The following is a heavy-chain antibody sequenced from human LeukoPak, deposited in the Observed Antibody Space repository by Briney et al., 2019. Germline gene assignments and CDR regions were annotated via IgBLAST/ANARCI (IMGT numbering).Heavy chain of an antibody. CDR1: GFTVSSNY. D-gene: IGHD6-25*01. V-gene: IGHV3-66*01. CDR3: ARDRAAGYADAFDI. Sequence: PGGSLRLSCAASGFTVSSNYMNWVRQAPGKGLEGVSVIYSGGSTYYADSVKGRFTISRDNSKNTLYLQMNSLRAEDTAVYYCARDRAAGYADAFDIWGQGTMVTVSS. J-gene: IGHJ3*02. CDR2: IYSGGST.